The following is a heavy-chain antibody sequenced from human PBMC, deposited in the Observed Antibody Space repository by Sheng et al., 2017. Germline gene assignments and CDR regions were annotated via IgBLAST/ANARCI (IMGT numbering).Heavy chain of an antibody. J-gene: IGHJ3*02. D-gene: IGHD2-2*01. CDR1: GGSISSSNYY. V-gene: IGHV4-39*07. CDR3: ALVVHLRIFVVVPTAHGAFDY. Sequence: QLQLQESGPRLVTPSETLSLTCTVSGGSISSSNYYWGWIRQPPGKGLEWIGSMYYSGSTYYNPSLKSRVTISVDTFQEPVLPGAELCDRRGHGRLYCALVVHLRIFVVVPTAHGAFDYLGPRDNGHR. CDR2: MYYSGST.